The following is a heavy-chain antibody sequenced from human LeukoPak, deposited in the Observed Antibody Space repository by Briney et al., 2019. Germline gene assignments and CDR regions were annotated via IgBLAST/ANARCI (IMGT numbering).Heavy chain of an antibody. V-gene: IGHV1-2*02. D-gene: IGHD2-15*01. CDR3: ARDVCSGGSCYSGTRKDY. J-gene: IGHJ4*02. CDR2: INPNSGGT. CDR1: GYTFTGYY. Sequence: ASVKVSCKASGYTFTGYYMHWVRQAPGQGLEWMGWINPNSGGTNYAQKFQGRVTMTRDTSISTAYTELSRLRSDDTAVYYCARDVCSGGSCYSGTRKDYWGQGTLVTVSS.